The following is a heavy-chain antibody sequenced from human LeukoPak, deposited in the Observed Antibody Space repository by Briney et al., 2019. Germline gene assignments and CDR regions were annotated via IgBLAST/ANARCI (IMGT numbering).Heavy chain of an antibody. CDR1: GFTVSSNY. CDR2: IYSGGST. D-gene: IGHD3-22*01. V-gene: IGHV3-66*01. CDR3: ARTMRNWFDP. Sequence: GGSLRLSCAASGFTVSSNYMSWVRQAPGKGLEWVSVIYSGGSTYYADSVKGRFIISRDNSKNTLYLQMNSLRVEDTAVYYCARTMRNWFDPWGQGTLVTVSS. J-gene: IGHJ5*02.